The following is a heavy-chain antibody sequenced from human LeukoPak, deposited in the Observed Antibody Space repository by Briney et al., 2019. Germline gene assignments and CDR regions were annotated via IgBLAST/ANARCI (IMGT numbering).Heavy chain of an antibody. J-gene: IGHJ6*02. D-gene: IGHD3-10*01. CDR1: GGTFSSHA. Sequence: ASVKVSCKASGGTFSSHAINWVRQAPGQGLEWMGRIIPILGTTDYAQKFRGRVTINADSSTNTAYMELSSLRSEDTAVYFCTRDTGSTMFRGVIKNYSGMDVWGQGTTVTVSS. V-gene: IGHV1-69*11. CDR3: TRDTGSTMFRGVIKNYSGMDV. CDR2: IIPILGTT.